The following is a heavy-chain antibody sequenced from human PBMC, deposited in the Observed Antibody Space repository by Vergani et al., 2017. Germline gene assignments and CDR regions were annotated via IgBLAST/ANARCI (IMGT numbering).Heavy chain of an antibody. D-gene: IGHD5-18*01. Sequence: QVQLVESGGGVVQPGRSLRLSCAASGFTFSSYGRHWVRQAPGKGLEWVAVIAYDGSNKYYADSVKGRLTISRDNSKNTLYLQMNSLRAEDTAVYYCAKIGGKYSYGAATDYWGQGTLVTVSS. V-gene: IGHV3-30*18. J-gene: IGHJ4*02. CDR2: IAYDGSNK. CDR1: GFTFSSYG. CDR3: AKIGGKYSYGAATDY.